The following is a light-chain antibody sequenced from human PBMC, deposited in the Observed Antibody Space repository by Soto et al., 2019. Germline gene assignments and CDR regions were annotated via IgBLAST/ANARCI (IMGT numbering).Light chain of an antibody. J-gene: IGKJ3*01. CDR1: QIIYAY. CDR2: DAS. CDR3: QQTYRIPFT. Sequence: DIQVTQSPTSLSASVGDRITITCRAGQIIYAYLNWYQHKPGKAPKLLISDASALHSGVPSRFSVSASGTDFSLTISSLQPEDCATYYCQQTYRIPFTFGPGTKVEIK. V-gene: IGKV1-39*01.